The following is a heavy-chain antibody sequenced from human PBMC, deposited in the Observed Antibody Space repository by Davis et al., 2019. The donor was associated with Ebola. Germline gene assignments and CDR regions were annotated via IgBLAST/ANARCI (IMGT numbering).Heavy chain of an antibody. V-gene: IGHV3-72*01. CDR2: IKNKADSYTT. CDR3: TDVGAGSDY. Sequence: GESLKISCAASGFSFSDHWMDWVRQAPGKGLEWVGQIKNKADSYTTQYAASVKGRFTVSRDDSKNSLYLKMNSLKTEDTAIYYCTDVGAGSDYWGQGTLVTVSS. J-gene: IGHJ4*02. CDR1: GFSFSDHW. D-gene: IGHD3-16*01.